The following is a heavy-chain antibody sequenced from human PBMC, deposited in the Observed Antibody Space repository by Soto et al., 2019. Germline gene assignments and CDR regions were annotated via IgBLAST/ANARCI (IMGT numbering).Heavy chain of an antibody. J-gene: IGHJ3*02. D-gene: IGHD3-10*01. CDR1: GGSISSGGYY. V-gene: IGHV4-31*03. CDR3: ASDTIDDAVDI. Sequence: PSETLSLSCTVSGGSISSGGYYWSWIRQHPGKGLEWIGYIYYSGGIYYNPALKGRFTLSVDPYKIQYSLKLSSVTAAGTAVYYCASDTIDDAVDIWRQGTMVIVSS. CDR2: IYYSGGI.